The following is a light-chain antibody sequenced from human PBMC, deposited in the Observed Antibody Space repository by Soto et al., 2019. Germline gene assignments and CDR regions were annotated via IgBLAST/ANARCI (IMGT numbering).Light chain of an antibody. CDR2: LGS. J-gene: IGKJ1*01. CDR3: MQTLQTRT. CDR1: QSLLHSNGYIY. Sequence: DIVMTQSPLSLPVTPGEPASMSCRSSQSLLHSNGYIYLDWYLQKPGQSPQLLIYLGSNRASGVPDRFSGSGSGTDFTLKISRVEAEDVGVYYCMQTLQTRTFGQGTKVEI. V-gene: IGKV2-28*01.